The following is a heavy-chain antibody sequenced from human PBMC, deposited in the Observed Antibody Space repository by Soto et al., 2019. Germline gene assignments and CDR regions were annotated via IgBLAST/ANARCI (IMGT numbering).Heavy chain of an antibody. D-gene: IGHD2-2*01. V-gene: IGHV3-21*01. CDR2: ISSSSSYI. J-gene: IGHJ4*02. CDR3: ARDSYCSSTSCYPAH. Sequence: ESGGGLVKPGGSLRLSCAASGFTFSSYSMNWVRQAPGKGLEWVSSISSSSSYIYYADSVKGRFTISRDNAKNSLYLQMNSLRAEDTAVYYCARDSYCSSTSCYPAHWGQGTLVTVSS. CDR1: GFTFSSYS.